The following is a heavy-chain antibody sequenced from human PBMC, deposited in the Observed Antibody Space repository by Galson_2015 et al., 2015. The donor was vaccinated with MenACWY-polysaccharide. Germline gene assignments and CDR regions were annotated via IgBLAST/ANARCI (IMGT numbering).Heavy chain of an antibody. CDR2: INPDGSKK. CDR1: GFSFRSSW. V-gene: IGHV3-7*01. CDR3: ARHFDWAFDY. D-gene: IGHD3-9*01. J-gene: IGHJ4*02. Sequence: SLRLSCAGSGFSFRSSWMTWVRQVPGKGPEWVANINPDGSKKDYLDSMKGRFTISRDNVKNTLHLQVDSLRVEDTAVYYCARHFDWAFDYRGQGTLVTVSS.